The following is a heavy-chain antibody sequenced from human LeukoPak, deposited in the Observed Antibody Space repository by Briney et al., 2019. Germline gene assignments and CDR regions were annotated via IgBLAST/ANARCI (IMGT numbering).Heavy chain of an antibody. V-gene: IGHV3-23*01. J-gene: IGHJ4*02. CDR3: AREPHRYYGSKPHFDY. Sequence: GGSLRLSCAASGFTFSSYAMSWVRQAPGKGLEWVSAISGSGGSTYCADSVKGRFTISRDNSKNTLYLQMNSLRAEDTAMYYCAREPHRYYGSKPHFDYWGQGTLVTVSS. CDR1: GFTFSSYA. CDR2: ISGSGGST. D-gene: IGHD4-23*01.